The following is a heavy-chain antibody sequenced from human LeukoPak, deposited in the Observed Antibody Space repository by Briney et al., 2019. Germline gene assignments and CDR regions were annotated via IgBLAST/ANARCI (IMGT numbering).Heavy chain of an antibody. D-gene: IGHD5-18*01. J-gene: IGHJ4*02. V-gene: IGHV1-2*04. CDR2: IYPNSGGT. Sequence: ASVKVSCKASGYTFTGYYMHWVRQAPGQGLEWMGWIYPNSGGTNYAQKFQGWVTMTRDTSISTAYMELSRLRSDDTAVYCCARADTAMGSFDYWGQGTLVTVSS. CDR3: ARADTAMGSFDY. CDR1: GYTFTGYY.